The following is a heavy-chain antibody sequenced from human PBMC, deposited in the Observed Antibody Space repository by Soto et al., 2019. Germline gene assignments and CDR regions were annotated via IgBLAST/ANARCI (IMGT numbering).Heavy chain of an antibody. CDR3: ARHRRYGDPNWLDP. V-gene: IGHV3-30-3*01. J-gene: IGHJ5*02. CDR1: GFTFTRYT. D-gene: IGHD4-17*01. CDR2: MSYDGSRT. Sequence: QVQLVESGGDVVQPGGSLRLSCAASGFTFTRYTMHWVRQAPGRGLEWVAVMSYDGSRTDYADSVKGRFTISRDTSKDTLFLQMHILRPDDTAIYYCARHRRYGDPNWLDPWGQGTLVTVSS.